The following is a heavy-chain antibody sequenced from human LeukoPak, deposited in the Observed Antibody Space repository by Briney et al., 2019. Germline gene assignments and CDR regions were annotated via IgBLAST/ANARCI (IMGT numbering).Heavy chain of an antibody. CDR3: ARPQGIYYYYGMDV. CDR2: IIPIFGTA. CDR1: GGTFSSYA. Sequence: ASVTVSCTASGGTFSSYAISWVRQAPGQGLEWMGGIIPIFGTANYAQKFQGRVTITADESTSTAYMELSSLRSEDTAVYYCARPQGIYYYYGMDVWGQGTTVTVSS. V-gene: IGHV1-69*13. D-gene: IGHD2-15*01. J-gene: IGHJ6*02.